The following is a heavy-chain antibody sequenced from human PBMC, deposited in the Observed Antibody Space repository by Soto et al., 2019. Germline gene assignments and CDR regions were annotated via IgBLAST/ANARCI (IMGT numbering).Heavy chain of an antibody. CDR2: INSDGSTT. CDR1: GFTFSSYW. Sequence: SGGSLRLSCVASGFTFSSYWMHWVRQAPRKGLVWVSRINSDGSTTNYADSVKGRFTISRDNAKNTLHLQMNSLRAEDTAVYYCAKEIYSGSYYWFDSWGQGALVTVSS. J-gene: IGHJ5*01. CDR3: AKEIYSGSYYWFDS. V-gene: IGHV3-74*01. D-gene: IGHD1-26*01.